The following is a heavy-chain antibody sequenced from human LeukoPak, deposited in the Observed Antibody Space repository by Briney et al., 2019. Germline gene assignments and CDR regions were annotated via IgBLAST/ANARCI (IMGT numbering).Heavy chain of an antibody. D-gene: IGHD6-19*01. CDR3: ARGRTLVAGTNDNWFDP. Sequence: PSETLSLTCTVSGGSISSYYWSWIRQPPGKGLEWIGYIYYSGSTNYNPSLKSRVTISVDTSKNQFSLKLSSVTAADTAVYYCARGRTLVAGTNDNWFDPWGQGTLVTVSS. CDR1: GGSISSYY. J-gene: IGHJ5*02. CDR2: IYYSGST. V-gene: IGHV4-59*01.